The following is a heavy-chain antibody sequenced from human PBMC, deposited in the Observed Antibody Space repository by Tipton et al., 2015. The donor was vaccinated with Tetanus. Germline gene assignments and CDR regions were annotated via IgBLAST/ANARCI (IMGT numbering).Heavy chain of an antibody. J-gene: IGHJ5*02. CDR3: ARDHRLSASYAGWFDP. V-gene: IGHV4-31*03. D-gene: IGHD2-8*01. CDR1: GGSISSGGYY. CDR2: IYYSGST. Sequence: TLSLTCTVSGGSISSGGYYWSWIRQHPGKGLEWIGYIYYSGSTYYNPSLKTRVTVYGDTSKNQFSLKLSSVTAADTAVYYCARDHRLSASYAGWFDPWGQGTLVSVS.